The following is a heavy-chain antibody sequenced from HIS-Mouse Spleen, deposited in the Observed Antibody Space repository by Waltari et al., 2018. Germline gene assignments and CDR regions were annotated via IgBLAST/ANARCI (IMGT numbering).Heavy chain of an antibody. D-gene: IGHD3-10*01. CDR3: ASLSDSGFGELLLDY. V-gene: IGHV1-2*02. Sequence: QVQLVQSGAEVKKPGASVKVSCKASGYTFTAYYMHGVRQAQGQGLEWMGWINPNSGGTNYAQKFQGRVTMTRDTSISTAYMELSRLRSDDTAVYYCASLSDSGFGELLLDYWGQGTLVTVSS. J-gene: IGHJ4*02. CDR1: GYTFTAYY. CDR2: INPNSGGT.